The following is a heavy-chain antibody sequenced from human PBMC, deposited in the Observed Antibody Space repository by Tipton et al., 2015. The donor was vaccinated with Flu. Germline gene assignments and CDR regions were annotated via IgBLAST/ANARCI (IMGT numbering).Heavy chain of an antibody. CDR3: ARHVPSAVVVTAICAFDI. CDR2: IYPGDSDT. CDR1: GYSFTSYW. Sequence: EVQLVQSGAEVKKPGESLKISCKGSGYSFTSYWIGWVRQMPGKGLEWMGIIYPGDSDTRYSPSFQGQVTISADKSISTAYLQWSSLKASDTAMYYCARHVPSAVVVTAICAFDIWGQGTMVTVSS. V-gene: IGHV5-51*01. D-gene: IGHD2-21*02. J-gene: IGHJ3*02.